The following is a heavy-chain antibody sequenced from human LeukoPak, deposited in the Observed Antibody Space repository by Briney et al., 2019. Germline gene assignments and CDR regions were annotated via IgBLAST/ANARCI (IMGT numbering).Heavy chain of an antibody. D-gene: IGHD1-7*01. CDR2: INTDGSST. CDR1: GITFSGYW. V-gene: IGHV3-74*03. CDR3: VRGFPNYAGPPLGT. J-gene: IGHJ5*02. Sequence: PGGSLRLSCAASGITFSGYWMHWVRQAPGKGLVWVSRINTDGSSTTYAGSVKGRFTISRDNAKNTLYLQMNSLRAEATAVYHCVRGFPNYAGPPLGTWGQGTLVTVSS.